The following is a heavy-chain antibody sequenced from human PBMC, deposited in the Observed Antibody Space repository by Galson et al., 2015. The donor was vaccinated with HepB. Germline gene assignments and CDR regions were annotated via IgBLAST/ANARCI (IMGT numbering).Heavy chain of an antibody. Sequence: SLRLSCAASGFTFSSYSMNWVRQAPGKGLEWVSYISSSSSTIYYADSVKGRFTISRDNAKNSLYLQMNSLRAEDTAVYYCAREGYGSGSYYNYYYYYGMDVWGQGTTVTVSS. CDR3: AREGYGSGSYYNYYYYYGMDV. J-gene: IGHJ6*02. CDR2: ISSSSSTI. D-gene: IGHD3-10*01. CDR1: GFTFSSYS. V-gene: IGHV3-48*04.